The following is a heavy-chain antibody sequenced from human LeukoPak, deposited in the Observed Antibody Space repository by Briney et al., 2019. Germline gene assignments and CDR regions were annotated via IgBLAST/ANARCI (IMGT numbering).Heavy chain of an antibody. D-gene: IGHD5-18*01. J-gene: IGHJ4*02. Sequence: PSETLSLTCTVSGGSISSYYWSWIRQPPGKGLEWIGYIYYSGSTNYNPSLKSRVTISVDTSKNQFSLKLSSVTAADTAVYYCARQGYTAHEFDYWGQGTLVTVSS. CDR2: IYYSGST. V-gene: IGHV4-59*08. CDR1: GGSISSYY. CDR3: ARQGYTAHEFDY.